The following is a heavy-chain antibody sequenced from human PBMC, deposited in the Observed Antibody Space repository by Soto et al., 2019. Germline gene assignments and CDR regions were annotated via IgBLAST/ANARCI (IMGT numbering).Heavy chain of an antibody. D-gene: IGHD2-15*01. CDR3: ARSGGAFDI. CDR1: GFTTSGYW. Sequence: PGGSLRLSCAASGFTTSGYWMHWVRQTPGKGLVWVSRINSDGSSTSYADSVKGRFTISRDNAKNTLYLQMNSLRADATAVYYCARSGGAFDIWGQGTMVTVSS. J-gene: IGHJ3*02. CDR2: INSDGSST. V-gene: IGHV3-74*01.